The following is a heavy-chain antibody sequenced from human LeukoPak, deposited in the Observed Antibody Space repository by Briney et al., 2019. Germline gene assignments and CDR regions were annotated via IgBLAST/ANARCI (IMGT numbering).Heavy chain of an antibody. J-gene: IGHJ3*02. CDR2: IYYSGNT. V-gene: IGHV4-59*01. Sequence: PSETLSLTCTVSGGSISSYYWSWIRQPPGKGLEWIGYIYYSGNTNYNPSLKSRVTISVDTSKNQFSLKLSSVTAADTAVYYCARGRLELELNDAFDIWGQGTMVTVSS. D-gene: IGHD1-7*01. CDR3: ARGRLELELNDAFDI. CDR1: GGSISSYY.